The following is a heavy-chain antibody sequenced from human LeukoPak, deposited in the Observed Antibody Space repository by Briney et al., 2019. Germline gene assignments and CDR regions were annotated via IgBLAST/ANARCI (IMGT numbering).Heavy chain of an antibody. CDR3: ARSPWNSYGY. Sequence: GESLKISCKGSGYTFTSYWIGWVRQMPGKGLEWMGIVHPGDSDTRYSPSFQGQVTISVDRSISTAYLQWSSLKASDTAMYYCARSPWNSYGYWGQGTLVTVSS. J-gene: IGHJ4*02. D-gene: IGHD5-12*01. CDR1: GYTFTSYW. V-gene: IGHV5-51*01. CDR2: VHPGDSDT.